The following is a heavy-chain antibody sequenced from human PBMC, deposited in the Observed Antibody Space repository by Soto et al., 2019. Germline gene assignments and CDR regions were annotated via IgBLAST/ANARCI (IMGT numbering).Heavy chain of an antibody. Sequence: EVQLVESGGGLVKPGGSLRLSCAASGFTFSNAWMSWVRQAPGKGLEWVGRIKSKTDGGTTDYAAPVKGRFTISRDDSKNTLYLQRNSLKTEDTAVYYCTTDPTMVRGVRNYYYYGMDVWGQGTTVTVSS. J-gene: IGHJ6*02. CDR2: IKSKTDGGTT. CDR3: TTDPTMVRGVRNYYYYGMDV. V-gene: IGHV3-15*01. CDR1: GFTFSNAW. D-gene: IGHD3-10*01.